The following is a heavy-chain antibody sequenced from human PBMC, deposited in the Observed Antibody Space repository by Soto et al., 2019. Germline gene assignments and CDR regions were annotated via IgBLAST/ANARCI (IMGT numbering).Heavy chain of an antibody. CDR3: ARGGDVLLWFGLDY. V-gene: IGHV4-4*02. CDR1: GGSISSSNW. J-gene: IGHJ4*02. CDR2: IYHSGST. Sequence: SETLSLTCAVSGGSISSSNWWSWVRQPPGKGLEWIGEIYHSGSTNYNPSLKSRVTISVDKSKNQFSLKLSSVTAADTAVYYCARGGDVLLWFGLDYWGQGTLVTVSS. D-gene: IGHD3-10*01.